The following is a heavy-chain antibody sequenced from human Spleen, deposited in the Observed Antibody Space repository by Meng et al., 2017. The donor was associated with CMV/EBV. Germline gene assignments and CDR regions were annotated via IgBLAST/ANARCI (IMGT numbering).Heavy chain of an antibody. CDR1: GGSITSYY. CDR3: ARGYNTIDH. V-gene: IGHV4-59*01. J-gene: IGHJ4*02. Sequence: GSLRLSCTVSGGSITSYYWSWIRQPPGKGLEWIGYIYYSGSTNYNPSLKSRVTISVDTSKNQFSLKLSSVTAADTAVYYCARGYNTIDHWGLGTLVTVSS. D-gene: IGHD1-1*01. CDR2: IYYSGST.